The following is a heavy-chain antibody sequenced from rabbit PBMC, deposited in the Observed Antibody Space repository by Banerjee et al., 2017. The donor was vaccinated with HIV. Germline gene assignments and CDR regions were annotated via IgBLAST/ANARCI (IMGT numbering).Heavy chain of an antibody. J-gene: IGHJ4*01. CDR2: IATSSGTT. CDR3: ARDLAGVIGWNFDL. D-gene: IGHD4-1*01. V-gene: IGHV1S43*01. Sequence: QQQLEESGGGLVKPGGTLTLTCKASGIDFSGYYYMCWVRQAPGKGLEWIACIATSSGTTWYASWVNGRFTISKTSSTTVTLQGPGLTAADTATYFCARDLAGVIGWNFDLWGPGTLVTVS. CDR1: GIDFSGYYY.